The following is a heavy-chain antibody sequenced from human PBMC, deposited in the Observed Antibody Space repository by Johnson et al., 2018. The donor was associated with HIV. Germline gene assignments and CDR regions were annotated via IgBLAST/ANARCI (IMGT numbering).Heavy chain of an antibody. CDR3: TSRIAAAQADI. D-gene: IGHD6-13*01. V-gene: IGHV3-7*02. CDR1: GFTFSNYW. CDR2: IKQDGSEK. J-gene: IGHJ3*02. Sequence: VQLVESGGGLVQPGGSLRLSCVASGFTFSNYWMTWVRQAPGKGLEWVANIKQDGSEKYYVDSMKGRFTISRDNAKNSLYLQMNSLRAEDTAGYYWTSRIAAAQADIWGQGTMVPVSS.